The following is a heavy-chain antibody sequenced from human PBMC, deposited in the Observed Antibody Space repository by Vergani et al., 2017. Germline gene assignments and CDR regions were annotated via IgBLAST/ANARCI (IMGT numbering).Heavy chain of an antibody. CDR3: AKDQVYSRQWLARRGYFDY. CDR1: GFDFSSYI. CDR2: ISSSGSTI. D-gene: IGHD6-19*01. J-gene: IGHJ4*02. V-gene: IGHV3-48*01. Sequence: QLVESGGGWVQPGGSLRLSCVVSGFDFSSYIMNWVRQAPGKGLEWVSYISSSGSTIYYADSVKGRFTISRDNSKNTLYLQMNSLRAEDTAVYYCAKDQVYSRQWLARRGYFDYWGQGTLVTVSS.